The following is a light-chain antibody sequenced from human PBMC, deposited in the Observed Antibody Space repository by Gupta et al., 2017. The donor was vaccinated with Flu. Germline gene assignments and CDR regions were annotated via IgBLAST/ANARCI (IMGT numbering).Light chain of an antibody. Sequence: DIQMTQSPSSLSASVGDRVTISCRAGKSIDNFLNWYQVKPGKAPNLLIYAASNLQRGVTSRFRGRGDGNDFTRTSSRRQYEACEHYYEQQSYSNPTFGQGTXLDIK. V-gene: IGKV1-39*01. CDR1: KSIDNF. CDR3: QQSYSNPT. J-gene: IGKJ5*01. CDR2: AAS.